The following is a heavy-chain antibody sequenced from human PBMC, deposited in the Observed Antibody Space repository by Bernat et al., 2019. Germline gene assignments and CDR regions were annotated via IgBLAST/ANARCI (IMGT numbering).Heavy chain of an antibody. CDR2: IKSKTDGGTT. Sequence: EVQLVESGGGLVKPGGSLRLSCAASGFTFSNAWMSWVRQAPGKGLEWVGRIKSKTDGGTTDYAAPVKGSFTISRDDSKNTLYLQMNSLKTEDTAVYYCTTARYYYDSSGYFSFDYWGQGTLVTVSS. D-gene: IGHD3-22*01. J-gene: IGHJ4*02. V-gene: IGHV3-15*01. CDR3: TTARYYYDSSGYFSFDY. CDR1: GFTFSNAW.